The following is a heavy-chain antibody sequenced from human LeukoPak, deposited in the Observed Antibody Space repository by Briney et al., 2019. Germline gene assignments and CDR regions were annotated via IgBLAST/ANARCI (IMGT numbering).Heavy chain of an antibody. J-gene: IGHJ4*02. D-gene: IGHD6-19*01. V-gene: IGHV3-23*01. CDR3: AKISRGGKQWLATYFDY. CDR2: ISGSGNRT. CDR1: GFTFSNYS. Sequence: GGSLRLSCAASGFTFSNYSMNWVRQAPGKGLEWVSAISGSGNRTYYADSVKGRFTISRDNSKNTLYLQMNSLRAEDTALYYCAKISRGGKQWLATYFDYWGQGTLVTVSS.